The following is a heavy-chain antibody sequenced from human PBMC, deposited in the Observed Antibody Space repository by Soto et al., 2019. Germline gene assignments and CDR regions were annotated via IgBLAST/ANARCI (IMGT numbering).Heavy chain of an antibody. D-gene: IGHD3-10*01. Sequence: GGSLRLSCAASGFTFDDYTMHWVRQAPGKGLEWVSFVSWDGGTTYYADSVEGRFTISSDNSKNSLYLQMNSLRTEDTAFYYCAKYYFPYARAWPDYWGQGTLVTVSS. CDR1: GFTFDDYT. CDR3: AKYYFPYARAWPDY. CDR2: VSWDGGTT. V-gene: IGHV3-43*01. J-gene: IGHJ4*02.